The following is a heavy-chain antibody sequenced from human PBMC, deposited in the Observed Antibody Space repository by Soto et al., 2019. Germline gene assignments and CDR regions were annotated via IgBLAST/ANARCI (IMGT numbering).Heavy chain of an antibody. CDR2: ISGSGGST. CDR1: GFTFSSYA. D-gene: IGHD6-13*01. Sequence: EVQLLESGGGLVQPGGSLRLSCAASGFTFSSYAMSWVRQAPGKGLEWVSAISGSGGSTYYADSVKGRFTISRDNSKNTLSLQMNSLRAEETAVYYCAKRRPYSSSWYEDYWGQGTVVTVSS. V-gene: IGHV3-23*01. CDR3: AKRRPYSSSWYEDY. J-gene: IGHJ4*02.